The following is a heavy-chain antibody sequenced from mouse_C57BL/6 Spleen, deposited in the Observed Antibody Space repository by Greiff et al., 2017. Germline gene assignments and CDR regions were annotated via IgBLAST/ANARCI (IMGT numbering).Heavy chain of an antibody. J-gene: IGHJ2*01. CDR3: AREGYYYGSSYSDY. CDR1: GYTFTSYW. Sequence: QVQLQQPGAELVKPGASVKLSCKASGYTFTSYWMQWVKQRPGQGLEWIGEIDPSDSYTNYNQKFKGKATLTVDTSSSTAYMQLSSLTSADSAVYYCAREGYYYGSSYSDYWGQGTTLTVSS. CDR2: IDPSDSYT. D-gene: IGHD1-1*01. V-gene: IGHV1-50*01.